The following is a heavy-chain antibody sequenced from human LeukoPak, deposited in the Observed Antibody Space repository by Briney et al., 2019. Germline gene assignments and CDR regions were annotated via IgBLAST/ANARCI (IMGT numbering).Heavy chain of an antibody. J-gene: IGHJ6*03. Sequence: PGGSLRLSCATSGFTFSTYNMNWVRQAPGKGLEWLSSSSSDSNYIYYSNSVKGRFTISRDNAKSSLYLQMNSLRAEDTAVYYCARGNYNFGTPYMDVWGKGTTVAVSS. CDR2: SSSDSNYI. CDR3: ARGNYNFGTPYMDV. CDR1: GFTFSTYN. D-gene: IGHD5-24*01. V-gene: IGHV3-21*01.